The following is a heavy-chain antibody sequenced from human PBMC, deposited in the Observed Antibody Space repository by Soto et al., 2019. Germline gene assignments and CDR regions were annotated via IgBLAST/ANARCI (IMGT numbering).Heavy chain of an antibody. V-gene: IGHV3-15*01. CDR2: IKSKSAGGTI. Sequence: EVQLVESGGGLVKPGGSLRLSCAASGFIFTSAFMSWVRQTPGKGLEWVARIKSKSAGGTIDYAAPVKGRFTISRDDYENTVSLQMNSVKAEDTALYYCTTGDYWGQGILVTVSS. CDR1: GFIFTSAF. CDR3: TTGDY. J-gene: IGHJ4*02.